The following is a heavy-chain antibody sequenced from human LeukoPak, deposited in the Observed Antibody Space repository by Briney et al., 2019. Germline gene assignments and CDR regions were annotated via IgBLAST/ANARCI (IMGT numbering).Heavy chain of an antibody. CDR1: GGSFSGYY. V-gene: IGHV4-34*01. D-gene: IGHD5-24*01. CDR2: INHSGST. CDR3: ARDPPGEEMATKGHFDY. J-gene: IGHJ4*02. Sequence: PSETLSLTCAVYGGSFSGYYWSWIRQPPGKGLEWIGEINHSGSTNYNPSLKSRVTISVDTSKNQFSLKLSSVTAADTAVYYCARDPPGEEMATKGHFDYWGQGTLVTVSS.